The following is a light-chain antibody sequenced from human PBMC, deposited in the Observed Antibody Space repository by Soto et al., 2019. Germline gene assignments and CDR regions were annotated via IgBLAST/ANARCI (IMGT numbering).Light chain of an antibody. Sequence: DIQMTQSPSTLSASVGARVTITCRASHSISSWLAWYQQKPGKAPNLLIYKVSSLKSGVPSRFNGSGSGTEFTLTISSLHPDDCASYYYQQYHSHPLTFGGGTKVEIK. CDR2: KVS. V-gene: IGKV1-5*03. CDR3: QQYHSHPLT. J-gene: IGKJ4*01. CDR1: HSISSW.